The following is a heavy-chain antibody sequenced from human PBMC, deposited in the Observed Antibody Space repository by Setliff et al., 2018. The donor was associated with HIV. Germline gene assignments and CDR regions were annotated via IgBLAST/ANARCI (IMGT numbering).Heavy chain of an antibody. V-gene: IGHV5-51*01. D-gene: IGHD6-13*01. CDR2: IHPVDSDT. Sequence: PGASLKISCKGSGYSFTSNWIGWVRQMPGKGLEWMGIIHPVDSDTRYSPSFQGQVTISADKSISTAYLQWSTLKASDTAIYYCARHRHTAASTLDAFDIWGQGTVVTVSS. CDR3: ARHRHTAASTLDAFDI. J-gene: IGHJ3*02. CDR1: GYSFTSNW.